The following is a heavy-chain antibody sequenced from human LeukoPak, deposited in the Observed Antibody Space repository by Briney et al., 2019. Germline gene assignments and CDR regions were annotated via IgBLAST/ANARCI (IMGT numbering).Heavy chain of an antibody. D-gene: IGHD4-11*01. V-gene: IGHV1-2*02. CDR3: AIEGLTVGFDY. J-gene: IGHJ4*02. CDR2: INPNSGGT. Sequence: ASVKVSCKASGYTFTGYYIHWVRQAPGQGLEWMGWINPNSGGTNDAQKFQGRVTMTRDTSISTAYMELSSLRSEDTAVYYCAIEGLTVGFDYWGQGTLVTVSS. CDR1: GYTFTGYY.